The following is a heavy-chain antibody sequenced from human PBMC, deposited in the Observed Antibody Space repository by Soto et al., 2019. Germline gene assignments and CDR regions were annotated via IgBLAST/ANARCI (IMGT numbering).Heavy chain of an antibody. D-gene: IGHD2-8*01. CDR3: TTDQKNFCTNVVCSHPSTPYMPV. J-gene: IGHJ6*03. CDR2: IKSKTDGGTT. CDR1: GFTFSNAW. Sequence: EVQLVESGGGLVKPGGSLRLSCAASGFTFSNAWMSWVRQAPGKGLEWVGRIKSKTDGGTTDYAAPVKGRFTISRDDSKNTLYRKMNSLKTEDTPVYYCTTDQKNFCTNVVCSHPSTPYMPVW. V-gene: IGHV3-15*01.